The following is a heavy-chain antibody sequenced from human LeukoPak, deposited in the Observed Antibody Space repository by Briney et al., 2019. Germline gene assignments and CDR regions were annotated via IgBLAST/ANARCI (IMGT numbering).Heavy chain of an antibody. D-gene: IGHD3-10*01. V-gene: IGHV4-39*01. J-gene: IGHJ5*02. CDR3: ARRRYYYGSGLDWFDP. CDR2: IYYSGST. CDR1: GGSISSSSYH. Sequence: PSETLSLTCTVSGGSISSSSYHWDWIRQPPGKGLEWIGSIYYSGSTYYNPSLKSRVTMSVDTSKNQFSLTLSSVTAADTAVYYCARRRYYYGSGLDWFDPWGQGTLVTVSS.